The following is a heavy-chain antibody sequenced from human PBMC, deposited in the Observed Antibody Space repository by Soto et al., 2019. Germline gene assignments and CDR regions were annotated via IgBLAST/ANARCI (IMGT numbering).Heavy chain of an antibody. CDR1: GGSISSSSYY. D-gene: IGHD3-10*01. J-gene: IGHJ4*02. Sequence: SETLSLTCTVSGGSISSSSYYWGWIRQPPGKGLEWIGSIYYSGSTYYNPSLKSRVTISVDTSKNQFSLKLSSVTAAETAVYYCASFLGGFGELLYYFDYWGQGTLVTVSS. CDR2: IYYSGST. V-gene: IGHV4-39*07. CDR3: ASFLGGFGELLYYFDY.